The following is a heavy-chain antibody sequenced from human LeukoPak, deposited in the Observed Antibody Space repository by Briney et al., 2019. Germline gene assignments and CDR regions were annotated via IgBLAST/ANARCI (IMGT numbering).Heavy chain of an antibody. CDR3: ARHDPHYDILTGYYNHSPPGMYV. D-gene: IGHD3-9*01. CDR1: GGSISSYD. CDR2: IYYSGST. V-gene: IGHV4-59*08. J-gene: IGHJ6*02. Sequence: PSETLSLTCTVSGGSISSYDWSWIRQPPGKGLEWIGYIYYSGSTNYNPSLKSRVTISVDTSKNQFSLKLSSVTAAYTAVYYCARHDPHYDILTGYYNHSPPGMYVWGHGTTFSVSS.